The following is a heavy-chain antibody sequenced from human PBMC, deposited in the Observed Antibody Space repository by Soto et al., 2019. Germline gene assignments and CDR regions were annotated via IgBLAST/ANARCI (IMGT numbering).Heavy chain of an antibody. CDR2: IYHSGST. J-gene: IGHJ6*03. Sequence: SETLSVTCTVSGGSSRNYYWSWIRQPPGKGLEWIGYIYHSGSTSDNPSLKSRVALSVDASKNQFSLKLRSVTAADTAVYYCARLAGYYYYMDVWGKGTTVTVSS. CDR1: GGSSRNYY. V-gene: IGHV4-59*08. CDR3: ARLAGYYYYMDV.